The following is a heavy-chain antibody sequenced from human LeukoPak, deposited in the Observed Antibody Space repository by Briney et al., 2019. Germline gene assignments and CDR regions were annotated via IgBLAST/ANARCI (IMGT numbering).Heavy chain of an antibody. Sequence: SETLSLTCTVSGGSISSYYWSWIRQPPGKGLEWIGYIYYSGSTNYNPSLKSRVTISVDTSKNQFSLKLSSVTAADTAVYYCARGHVDPYNWFDPWGQGTLVTVSS. J-gene: IGHJ5*02. V-gene: IGHV4-59*01. CDR3: ARGHVDPYNWFDP. CDR2: IYYSGST. CDR1: GGSISSYY.